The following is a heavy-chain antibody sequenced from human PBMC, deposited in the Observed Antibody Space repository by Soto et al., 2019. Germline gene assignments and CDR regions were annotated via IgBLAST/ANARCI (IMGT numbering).Heavy chain of an antibody. CDR3: ARDLSIGGRRITIFGVMGGWFDP. V-gene: IGHV3-7*03. CDR1: GFTFSSYW. J-gene: IGHJ5*02. D-gene: IGHD3-3*01. CDR2: IKQDGSEK. Sequence: SGGSLRLSCAASGFTFSSYWMSWVRQAPGKGLEWVANIKQDGSEKYYVDSVKGRFTISRDNAKNSLYLQMNSLRAEDTAVYYCARDLSIGGRRITIFGVMGGWFDPWGQGTLVTVSS.